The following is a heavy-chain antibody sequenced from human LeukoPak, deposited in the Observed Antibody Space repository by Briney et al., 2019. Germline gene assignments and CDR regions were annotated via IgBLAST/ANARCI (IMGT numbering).Heavy chain of an antibody. D-gene: IGHD2/OR15-2a*01. CDR2: ISPGVSGYT. Sequence: GSLRLSCLASGFSFNSYTMNWVREAPGKGLEWVSTISPGVSGYTWYAESVKGRFTISRDNPENSLYMQMDSLRADDTAVYYCVRDVSRRIGMDVWGQATTATVSS. J-gene: IGHJ6*02. V-gene: IGHV3-21*06. CDR3: VRDVSRRIGMDV. CDR1: GFSFNSYT.